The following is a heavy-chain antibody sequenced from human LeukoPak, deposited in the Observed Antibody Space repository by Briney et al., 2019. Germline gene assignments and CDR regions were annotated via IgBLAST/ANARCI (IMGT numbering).Heavy chain of an antibody. Sequence: ASVKVSCKASGYTFTSYAMNWVRQAPGQGLEWMGWINTNTGNPTYAQGFTGRFVFSLDTSVGTAYLQISSLKAEDTAMYYCARGHYDFWSGYSYYFDYWGQGTLVTVSS. D-gene: IGHD3-3*01. J-gene: IGHJ4*02. CDR3: ARGHYDFWSGYSYYFDY. CDR2: INTNTGNP. CDR1: GYTFTSYA. V-gene: IGHV7-4-1*02.